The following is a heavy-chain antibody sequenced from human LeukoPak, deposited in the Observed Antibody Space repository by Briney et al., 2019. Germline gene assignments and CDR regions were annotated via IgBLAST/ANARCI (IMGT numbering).Heavy chain of an antibody. CDR2: ISGSGGST. CDR3: AKDLIQTIVGATLDDY. D-gene: IGHD1-26*01. CDR1: VFTYTSNA. J-gene: IGHJ4*02. V-gene: IGHV3-23*01. Sequence: GSPRLSCAASVFTYTSNAMSCVREAPGKGLEWVSAISGSGGSTYYPDSVKGRFTISRDNSKNTLYLQMNSLRAEDTAVYYCAKDLIQTIVGATLDDYWGEGTLVTVSS.